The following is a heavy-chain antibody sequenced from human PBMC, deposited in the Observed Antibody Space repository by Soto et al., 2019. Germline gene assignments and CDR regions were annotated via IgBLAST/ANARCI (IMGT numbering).Heavy chain of an antibody. D-gene: IGHD1-20*01. CDR1: GFNFRSYG. CDR3: AKPYNWNDNDFDY. J-gene: IGHJ4*02. CDR2: ISYDGSNK. V-gene: IGHV3-30*18. Sequence: PGGSLRLSCAASGFNFRSYGMHWVRQAPGKGLEWVAVISYDGSNKYYADSVKGRFTISRDNSKNTLYLQMNSLRAEDTAVYYCAKPYNWNDNDFDYWGQGTLVTVSS.